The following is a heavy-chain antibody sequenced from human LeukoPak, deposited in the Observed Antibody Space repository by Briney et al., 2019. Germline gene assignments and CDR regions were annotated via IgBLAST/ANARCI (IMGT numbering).Heavy chain of an antibody. D-gene: IGHD3-22*01. J-gene: IGHJ4*02. Sequence: GGSLRLYCAVSGFTVSVYYMSWVRQAPGQGLEWVSTISDDGSGTYYADSVKGRFTISRDNSKNTLFLQINSLRAEDSAVYYCATDRERDPSVYYLVGGQGTLITVSS. V-gene: IGHV3-23*01. CDR1: GFTVSVYY. CDR3: ATDRERDPSVYYLV. CDR2: ISDDGSGT.